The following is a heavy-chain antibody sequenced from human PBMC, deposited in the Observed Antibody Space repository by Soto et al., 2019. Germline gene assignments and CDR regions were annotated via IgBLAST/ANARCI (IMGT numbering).Heavy chain of an antibody. CDR1: GYTFTSYA. Sequence: ASVKVSCKASGYTFTSYAMHWVRQAPGQRLEWMGWINAGNGNTKYSQKFQGRVTITRDTSASTAYMELSSLRSEDTAVYYCARDPLYCSSTSCSGKGYYFDYWGQGTLVTVSS. V-gene: IGHV1-3*01. D-gene: IGHD2-2*01. CDR3: ARDPLYCSSTSCSGKGYYFDY. CDR2: INAGNGNT. J-gene: IGHJ4*02.